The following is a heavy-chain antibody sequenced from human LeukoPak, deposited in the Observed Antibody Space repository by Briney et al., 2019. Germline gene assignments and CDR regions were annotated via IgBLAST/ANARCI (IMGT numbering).Heavy chain of an antibody. J-gene: IGHJ3*02. D-gene: IGHD1-1*01. CDR1: GFTFSSYD. Sequence: GGSLRLSCAASGFTFSSYDMHWVRQATGKGLEWVSVIGSAGDTYYPGSVKGRFTVSRENGKNSLYLQMNSLRAEDTAVYCCARDQVPGPGGAFDNWGQGTLVTVSS. CDR2: IGSAGDT. CDR3: ARDQVPGPGGAFDN. V-gene: IGHV3-13*01.